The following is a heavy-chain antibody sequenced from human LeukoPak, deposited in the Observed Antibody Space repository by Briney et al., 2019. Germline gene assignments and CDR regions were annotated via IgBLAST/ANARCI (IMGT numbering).Heavy chain of an antibody. CDR2: INPNSGGS. V-gene: IGHV1-2*02. CDR3: ARVQVSDDNRGFFDY. J-gene: IGHJ4*02. Sequence: EASVKVSCKASGYTFPANYMHWVRQAPGQGLEWMGWINPNSGGSNCAQKFQGRVTMTRETSISTAYMELSRLSSDDTAVYYCARVQVSDDNRGFFDYWGQGTLVTVSS. CDR1: GYTFPANY. D-gene: IGHD1-14*01.